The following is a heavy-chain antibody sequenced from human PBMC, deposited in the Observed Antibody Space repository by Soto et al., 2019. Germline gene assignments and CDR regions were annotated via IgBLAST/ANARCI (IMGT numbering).Heavy chain of an antibody. CDR2: IYYSGST. CDR1: GGSVSSGDYY. J-gene: IGHJ4*02. D-gene: IGHD3-22*01. Sequence: SETLSLTCTVSGGSVSSGDYYWSWIRQPPGKGLEWIGYIYYSGSTYYNPSLKSRVTISVGTSKNQFSLKLSSVTAADTAVYYCARSKAGYYYDSSGPDYWGQGTLVTVSS. V-gene: IGHV4-61*08. CDR3: ARSKAGYYYDSSGPDY.